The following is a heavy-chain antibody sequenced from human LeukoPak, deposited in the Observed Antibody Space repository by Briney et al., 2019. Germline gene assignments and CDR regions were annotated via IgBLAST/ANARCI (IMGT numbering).Heavy chain of an antibody. V-gene: IGHV3-21*01. D-gene: IGHD3-10*01. CDR3: ARDFTMVRGVILNWFDP. J-gene: IGHJ5*02. CDR2: ISSSSSYI. Sequence: KPGGSLRLSCAASGFTFSSYSMNWVRQAPGKGLEWVSSISSSSSYIYYADSVKGRFTISRDNAKNSLYLQMNSLRAEDTAVYYCARDFTMVRGVILNWFDPWGQGTLVTVSS. CDR1: GFTFSSYS.